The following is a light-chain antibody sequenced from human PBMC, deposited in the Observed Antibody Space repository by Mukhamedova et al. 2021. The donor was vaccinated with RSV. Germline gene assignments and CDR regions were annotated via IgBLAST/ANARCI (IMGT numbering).Light chain of an antibody. Sequence: WYQRRVHGKAPKLLIHSASTLESGVPSRFRGSESGTDFTLTISNLQPEDAAXYYCQQANTFPVTFGGGTKVEI. CDR3: QQANTFPVT. CDR2: SAS. J-gene: IGKJ4*01. V-gene: IGKV1D-12*01.